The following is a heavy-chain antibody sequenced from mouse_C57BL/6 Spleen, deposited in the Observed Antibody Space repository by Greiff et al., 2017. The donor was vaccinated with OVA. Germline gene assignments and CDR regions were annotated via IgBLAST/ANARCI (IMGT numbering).Heavy chain of an antibody. D-gene: IGHD2-4*01. Sequence: QVQLKESGPGLVQPSQSLSITCTVSGFSLTSYGVHWVRQSPGQGLEWLGVIWRGGSTDYNAAFMSSLSITKDTSNSQVFVKMNSLQADDTAIYYCAMEGSYYYDDGNYFDYWGQGTTLTVSS. CDR1: GFSLTSYG. CDR2: IWRGGST. J-gene: IGHJ2*01. CDR3: AMEGSYYYDDGNYFDY. V-gene: IGHV2-5*01.